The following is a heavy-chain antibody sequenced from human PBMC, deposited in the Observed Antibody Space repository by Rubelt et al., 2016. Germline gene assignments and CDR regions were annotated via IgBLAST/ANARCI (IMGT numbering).Heavy chain of an antibody. CDR3: ARAYSTSWEQFDC. CDR1: GGSISSSDYY. Sequence: QLQLQESGPGLVKPSETLSLTCSVSGGSISSSDYYWGWIRQPPGKGLEWVGSIYYSGRTYYNLSLRSRVPISVETTKNQCSLKLSSVTAADTAVYYCARAYSTSWEQFDCWGQGTLVTVSS. J-gene: IGHJ4*02. CDR2: IYYSGRT. D-gene: IGHD2-2*01. V-gene: IGHV4-39*07.